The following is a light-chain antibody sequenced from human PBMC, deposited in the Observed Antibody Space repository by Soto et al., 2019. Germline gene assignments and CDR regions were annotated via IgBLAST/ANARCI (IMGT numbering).Light chain of an antibody. CDR1: SSDVGGYTY. V-gene: IGLV2-14*01. CDR2: EVN. CDR3: SSYTSSSTLYV. Sequence: QSALTQPASVSGSPRQSITISCTGASSDVGGYTYVSWYQQHPGKAPKLMIYEVNNRPSGVSHRYSGSKSGNTAYLTISGLQAEDEADYYCSSYTSSSTLYVFGTETKLTVL. J-gene: IGLJ1*01.